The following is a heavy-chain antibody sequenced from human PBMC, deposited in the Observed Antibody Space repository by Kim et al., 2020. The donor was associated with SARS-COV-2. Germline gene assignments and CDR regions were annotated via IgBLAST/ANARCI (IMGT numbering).Heavy chain of an antibody. CDR2: ISYDGSIT. Sequence: GGSLRLSCAASGFTFNGYGMHWLRQPPGKGLECVAFISYDGSITYYADSVRGRFTISRDNSKNTLYLQMNNLRTEDTAVFYCVRDYDSSGCPWGQGTLVT. D-gene: IGHD3-22*01. J-gene: IGHJ5*02. V-gene: IGHV3-30-3*01. CDR3: VRDYDSSGCP. CDR1: GFTFNGYG.